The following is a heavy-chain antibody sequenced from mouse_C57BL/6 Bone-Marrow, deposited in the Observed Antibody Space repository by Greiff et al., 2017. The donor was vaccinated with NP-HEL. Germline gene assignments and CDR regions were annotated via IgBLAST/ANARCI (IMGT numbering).Heavy chain of an antibody. CDR3: VRLSRLRYFDV. D-gene: IGHD2-4*01. J-gene: IGHJ1*03. Sequence: EVMLVESGGGLVQPKGSLKLSCAASGFSFNTYAMNWVRQAPGKGLEWVARIRSKSNHYATYYADSVKDRFTISRDDSESMLYLQRNNLKTEDTAMYYCVRLSRLRYFDVWGTGTTVTVSS. CDR1: GFSFNTYA. V-gene: IGHV10-1*01. CDR2: IRSKSNHYAT.